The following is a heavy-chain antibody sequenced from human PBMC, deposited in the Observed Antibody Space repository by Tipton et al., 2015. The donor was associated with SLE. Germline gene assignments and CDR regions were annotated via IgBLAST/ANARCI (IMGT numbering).Heavy chain of an antibody. CDR2: ISGSGGST. V-gene: IGHV3-23*04. CDR3: ARGQRVIGSGSHY. Sequence: QLVQSGAEVKKPGSSVKVSCKASGFTFSSYAMSWVRQAPGKGLEWVSAISGSGGSTYYADSVKGRFTISRDNSKNTLYLQMDSLRAEDTAVYYCARGQRVIGSGSHYWGQGTLVTVSS. CDR1: GFTFSSYA. D-gene: IGHD3-10*01. J-gene: IGHJ4*02.